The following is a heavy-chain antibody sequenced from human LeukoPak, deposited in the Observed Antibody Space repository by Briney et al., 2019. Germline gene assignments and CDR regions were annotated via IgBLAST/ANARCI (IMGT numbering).Heavy chain of an antibody. CDR3: ARSSYYYDSSGYYTNWFDP. CDR2: IIPIFGTA. CDR1: GGTFSSYA. D-gene: IGHD3-22*01. Sequence: ASVKVSCKASGGTFSSYAISWVRQAPGQGLEWMGRIIPIFGTANYAQKFQGRVTITTDESTSTAYMELGSLRSEDTAVYYCARSSYYYDSSGYYTNWFDPWGQGTLVTVSS. J-gene: IGHJ5*02. V-gene: IGHV1-69*05.